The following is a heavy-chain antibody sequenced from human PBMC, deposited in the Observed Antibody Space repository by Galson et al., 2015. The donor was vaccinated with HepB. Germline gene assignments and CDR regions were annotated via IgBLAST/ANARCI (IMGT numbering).Heavy chain of an antibody. J-gene: IGHJ4*02. CDR3: ARYNSTSSAFDY. Sequence: SLSLSCAASGCDFSSYTMKWVRLAPGKGLEWIITIRPTSGYIYYAESLTGRFSVSRDDAKKSLYLEMNSLSAADTALYYCARYNSTSSAFDYWGQGTLVTVSS. CDR1: GCDFSSYT. CDR2: IRPTSGYI. D-gene: IGHD6-6*01. V-gene: IGHV3-21*01.